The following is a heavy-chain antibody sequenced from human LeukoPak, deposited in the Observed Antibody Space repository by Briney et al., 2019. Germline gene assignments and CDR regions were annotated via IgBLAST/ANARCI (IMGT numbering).Heavy chain of an antibody. CDR2: IWYDGSNK. V-gene: IGHV3-33*01. Sequence: GWPLRLSCAASGFTFSSYGMHWVRQAPGKGLEWVAVIWYDGSNKYYADSVKGRFTISRDNSKNTLYLQMNSLRAEDTAVYYCARGLGSYGYAFDIWGQGTMVTVSS. D-gene: IGHD1-26*01. J-gene: IGHJ3*02. CDR3: ARGLGSYGYAFDI. CDR1: GFTFSSYG.